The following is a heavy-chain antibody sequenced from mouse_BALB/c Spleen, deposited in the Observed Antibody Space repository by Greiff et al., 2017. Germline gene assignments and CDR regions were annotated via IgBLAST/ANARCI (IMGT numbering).Heavy chain of an antibody. J-gene: IGHJ2*01. CDR2: VNPYNGGT. CDR3: ARGGY. CDR1: GYTFTDYY. V-gene: IGHV1-19*01. Sequence: EVQLQESGPELVKPGASVKMSCKASGYTFTDYYMDWVKQSHGESFEWIGRVNPYNGGTSYNQKFKGKATLTVDKSSSTAYMELNSLTAEDSAVYYCARGGYWGQGTTLTVSS.